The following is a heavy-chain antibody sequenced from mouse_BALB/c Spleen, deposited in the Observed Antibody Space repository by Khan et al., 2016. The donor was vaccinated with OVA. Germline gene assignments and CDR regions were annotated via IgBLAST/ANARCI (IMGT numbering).Heavy chain of an antibody. V-gene: IGHV1-7*01. CDR1: GYTFTNYW. CDR3: VDNGGSSGWFTY. D-gene: IGHD1-1*02. CDR2: INPSTDYT. Sequence: QVQLQQSGAELAKPGASVKMSCKASGYTFTNYWMHWVKQRPGQGLEWIGYINPSTDYTEYNQKFKDKATLTADKSSSTAYMQLTSLTSEDSALYYYVDNGGSSGWFTYWGQGTLVTVSA. J-gene: IGHJ3*01.